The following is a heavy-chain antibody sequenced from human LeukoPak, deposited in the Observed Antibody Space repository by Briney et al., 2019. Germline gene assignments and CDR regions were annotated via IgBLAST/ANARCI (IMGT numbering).Heavy chain of an antibody. J-gene: IGHJ4*02. D-gene: IGHD2-15*01. Sequence: HLGRSLRLSCSPSRFTIRSYGMQWVRQAPGKGVEWVAVISYDGGSQCYADSVKGRITISRDNSKNTLYLQMNSLRAEDTAVYYCAKDQQGMGAAFDYWGQGTLVTVSS. CDR3: AKDQQGMGAAFDY. CDR1: RFTIRSYG. CDR2: ISYDGGSQ. V-gene: IGHV3-30*18.